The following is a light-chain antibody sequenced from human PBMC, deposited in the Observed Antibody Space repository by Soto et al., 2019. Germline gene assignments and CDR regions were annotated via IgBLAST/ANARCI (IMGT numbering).Light chain of an antibody. CDR1: QGISSY. J-gene: IGKJ4*01. CDR3: QQLNSYPIT. CDR2: AAS. Sequence: IQLTQSPSSLSASVGDRVTITCRASQGISSYLAWYQQKPGKAPKLLIYAASTLQSWVPSRFSGSGSGTDFTLTISSLQPEDFATYYCQQLNSYPITFGGGTKVDIK. V-gene: IGKV1-9*01.